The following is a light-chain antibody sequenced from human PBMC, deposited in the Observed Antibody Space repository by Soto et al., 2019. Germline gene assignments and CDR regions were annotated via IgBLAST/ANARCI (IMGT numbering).Light chain of an antibody. CDR2: ATS. CDR1: QRVSSNY. Sequence: EIVLTQFPGTLSLSPGERATLSCRAGQRVSSNYVAWYRQKPGQAPRLLIYATSSRATYIPDRFSGGGCGTDFTLTISRLEAEDVDVYYCQYYGGSPTEHPFGQGTQLEI. V-gene: IGKV3-20*01. CDR3: QYYGGSPTEHP. J-gene: IGKJ2*01.